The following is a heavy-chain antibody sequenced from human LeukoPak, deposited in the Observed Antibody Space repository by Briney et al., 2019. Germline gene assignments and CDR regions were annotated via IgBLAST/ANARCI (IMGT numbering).Heavy chain of an antibody. CDR1: GGSFSGYY. D-gene: IGHD2-15*01. CDR3: ARGSCSGGSCYSIFDY. Sequence: SETLSLTCAVYGGSFSGYYWSWIRQPPGKGLEWIGEINHSGSTIYNPSLKRRVTRSVDTSKNQFSLKLSSVTAAGTAMYYCARGSCSGGSCYSIFDYWGQGTLVTVSS. J-gene: IGHJ4*02. CDR2: INHSGST. V-gene: IGHV4-34*01.